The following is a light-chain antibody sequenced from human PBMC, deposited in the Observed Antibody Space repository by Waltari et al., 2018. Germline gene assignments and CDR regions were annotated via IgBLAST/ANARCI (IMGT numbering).Light chain of an antibody. J-gene: IGKJ1*01. Sequence: EVVLTQSLGTLSLSPGERAPLPCRASQYVTNGYLAWYQQKPGQAPSLLIFDASIRATGIPDRFSGSGSGTDFTLTITRLEPEDFAVYHCQQYGSLPWTFGQGTKVEMK. CDR3: QQYGSLPWT. CDR2: DAS. V-gene: IGKV3-20*01. CDR1: QYVTNGY.